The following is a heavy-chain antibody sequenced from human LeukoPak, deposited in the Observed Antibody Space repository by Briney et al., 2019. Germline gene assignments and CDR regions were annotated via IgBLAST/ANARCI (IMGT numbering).Heavy chain of an antibody. D-gene: IGHD4-17*01. CDR3: AREGLYGDYVWSLDY. CDR1: GGSVSSGSYY. CDR2: IYYSGST. V-gene: IGHV4-61*01. J-gene: IGHJ4*02. Sequence: SETLSLTCTVSGGSVSSGSYYWSWIRRPPGKGLEWIGYIYYSGSTNYNPSLKSRVTISVGTSKNQFSLKLSSVTAADTAVYYCAREGLYGDYVWSLDYWGQGTLVTVSS.